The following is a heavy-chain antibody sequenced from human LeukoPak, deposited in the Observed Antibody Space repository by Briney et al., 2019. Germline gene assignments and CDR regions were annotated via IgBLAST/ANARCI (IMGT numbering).Heavy chain of an antibody. CDR1: GGTFSSYA. J-gene: IGHJ3*02. Sequence: SVKVSCKASGGTFSSYAISWVRQDPGQGLEWMGGIIPIFGTANYAQKFQGRVTITADESTSTAYMELSSLRSEDTAVYYCAGDIVVVVAATGLSAFDIWGQGTMVTVSS. D-gene: IGHD2-15*01. CDR2: IIPIFGTA. CDR3: AGDIVVVVAATGLSAFDI. V-gene: IGHV1-69*13.